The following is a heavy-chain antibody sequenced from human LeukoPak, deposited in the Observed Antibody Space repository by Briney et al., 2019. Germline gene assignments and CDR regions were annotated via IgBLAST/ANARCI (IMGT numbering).Heavy chain of an antibody. CDR1: GGSISSSSYY. D-gene: IGHD5-24*01. J-gene: IGHJ6*03. CDR3: ARHAVDGYNYYYYYYMDF. Sequence: SETLSLTCTVSGGSISSSSYYWGWIRQPPGKGLEWIGSIYYSGSTYYNPSLKSRVTISVNTSKNQFSLKLSSVTAADTAVYYCARHAVDGYNYYYYYYMDFWGKGTTVTVSS. V-gene: IGHV4-39*01. CDR2: IYYSGST.